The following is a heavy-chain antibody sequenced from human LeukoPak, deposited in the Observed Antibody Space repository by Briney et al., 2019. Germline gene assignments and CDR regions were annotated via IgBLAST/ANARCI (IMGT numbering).Heavy chain of an antibody. J-gene: IGHJ4*02. CDR3: ALAKRGSFDY. V-gene: IGHV3-53*01. Sequence: GGSLRLSCAASGFTVSSNYMSWVRQAPGKGLEWVSVIYSGGSTYYADSVKGRFTISRDNSKNTLYLQVNSLRAEDTAVYYCALAKRGSFDYWGQGTLVTVSS. CDR1: GFTVSSNY. CDR2: IYSGGST. D-gene: IGHD5-12*01.